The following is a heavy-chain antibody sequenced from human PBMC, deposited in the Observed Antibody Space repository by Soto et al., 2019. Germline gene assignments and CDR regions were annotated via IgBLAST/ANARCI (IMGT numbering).Heavy chain of an antibody. V-gene: IGHV3-7*01. Sequence: EVQLVESGGNLVQPGGSLRLSCTASGFTFSHDWMAWVRQPPGKGLEWVAAITGDGSDTYYVASVKGRFTISRDNAKSSLYLQMTSLRAEDTAVYYCSRAYEGDYFDYWGQGTLVTVSS. CDR3: SRAYEGDYFDY. CDR2: ITGDGSDT. CDR1: GFTFSHDW. D-gene: IGHD3-16*01. J-gene: IGHJ4*02.